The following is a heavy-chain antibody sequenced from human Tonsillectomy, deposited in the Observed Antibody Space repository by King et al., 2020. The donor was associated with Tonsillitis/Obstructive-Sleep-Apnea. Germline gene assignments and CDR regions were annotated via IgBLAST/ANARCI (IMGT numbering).Heavy chain of an antibody. CDR3: AREGPASRGQQHTYAYYGMDV. CDR1: GFTFSTYA. Sequence: VQLVESGGGVVQPGRSLRLSCAASGFTFSTYAMHWVRQAPGKGLEWVALISYDGSNKHYADSLKGRFTISRDNSKNRLYLQMNSLRAEDTAVYYCAREGPASRGQQHTYAYYGMDVWGQGTTVTVSS. CDR2: ISYDGSNK. J-gene: IGHJ6*02. D-gene: IGHD6-13*01. V-gene: IGHV3-30*01.